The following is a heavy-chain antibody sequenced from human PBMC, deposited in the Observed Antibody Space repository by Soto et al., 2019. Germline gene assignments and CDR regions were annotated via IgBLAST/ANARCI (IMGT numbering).Heavy chain of an antibody. Sequence: SETLSLTCTVSGGSISSGGYYWSWIRQHPGKGLEWIGYIYYSGSTNYNPSLKSRVTISVDTSKNQFSLKLSSVTAADTAVYYCSRGDLEYSYGSGLPGYWGRGTLVTVPS. CDR1: GGSISSGGYY. CDR2: IYYSGST. J-gene: IGHJ4*02. V-gene: IGHV4-61*08. CDR3: SRGDLEYSYGSGLPGY. D-gene: IGHD5-18*01.